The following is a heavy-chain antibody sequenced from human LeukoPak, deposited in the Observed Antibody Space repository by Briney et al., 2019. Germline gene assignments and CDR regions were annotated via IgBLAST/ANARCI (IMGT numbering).Heavy chain of an antibody. CDR1: GVSISNYY. CDR2: IYYTGST. J-gene: IGHJ4*02. CDR3: ARHGGVAADEDDY. D-gene: IGHD6-13*01. V-gene: IGHV4-59*08. Sequence: SETLSLTCTVSGVSISNYYWSWIRQPPGKGLEWIGYIYYTGSTNYNPSLQSRVTISIDTSKNQFSLKLRSVTAADTAVYYCARHGGVAADEDDYWGQGTLVIVSS.